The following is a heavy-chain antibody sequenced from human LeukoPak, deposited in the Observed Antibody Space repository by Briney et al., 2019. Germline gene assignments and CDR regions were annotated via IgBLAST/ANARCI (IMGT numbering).Heavy chain of an antibody. D-gene: IGHD1-26*01. CDR3: ARRRELLGSYFDY. Sequence: SETLSLTCTVSGGSIGSYYWSWIRQPPGKGLEWIGYIYYSGSTNYNPSLKSRVTISVDTSKNQFSLKLSSVTAADTAVYYCARRRELLGSYFDYWGQGTLVTVSS. V-gene: IGHV4-59*08. J-gene: IGHJ4*02. CDR1: GGSIGSYY. CDR2: IYYSGST.